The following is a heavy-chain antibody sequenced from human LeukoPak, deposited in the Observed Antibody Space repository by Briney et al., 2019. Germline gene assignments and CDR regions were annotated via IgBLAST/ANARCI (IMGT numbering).Heavy chain of an antibody. CDR2: ISGSGGST. CDR1: GFTFSSYA. CDR3: AKEGYCSGGTCYFPIDS. Sequence: PGGSLRLSCAASGFTFSSYAMSWVRQAPGKGLEWVSAISGSGGSTYYADSVKGRFTISRDNSKNTLYLQMNGLRAEDTAVYYCAKEGYCSGGTCYFPIDSCGHGTLVTVSS. D-gene: IGHD2-15*01. J-gene: IGHJ5*01. V-gene: IGHV3-23*01.